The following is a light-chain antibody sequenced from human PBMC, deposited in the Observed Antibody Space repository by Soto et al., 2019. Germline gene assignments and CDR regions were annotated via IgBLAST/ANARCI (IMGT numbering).Light chain of an antibody. J-gene: IGLJ1*01. V-gene: IGLV2-18*01. CDR2: DVS. Sequence: QSVLTQPPSVSGSPGQSVTISCTGTSSDVTSYYRVSWYQQPPGPAPKLLIYDVSNRPSGVPDRFSGSRSGNTASLTISGLQAEDEADYYCSLYTSSSTYVFGTGTKVTV. CDR1: SSDVTSYYR. CDR3: SLYTSSSTYV.